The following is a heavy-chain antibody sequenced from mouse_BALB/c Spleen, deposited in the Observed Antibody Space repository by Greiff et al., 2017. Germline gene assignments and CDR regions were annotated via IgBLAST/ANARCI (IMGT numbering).Heavy chain of an antibody. V-gene: IGHV3-2*02. J-gene: IGHJ3*01. CDR2: ISYSGST. Sequence: EVKLVESGPGLVKPSQSLSLTCTVTGHLITSDYAWNWFRQFPGNKLEWMGYISYSGSTSYNPSLKSRISITRDTSKNQFFLQLNSVTTEDTATYYCARGEAAWFAYWGQGTLVTVS. CDR1: GHLITSDYA. CDR3: ARGEAAWFAY.